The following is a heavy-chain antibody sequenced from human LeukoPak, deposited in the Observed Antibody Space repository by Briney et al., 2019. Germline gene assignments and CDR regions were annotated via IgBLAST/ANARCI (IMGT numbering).Heavy chain of an antibody. CDR3: GGGYYYGSEY. CDR2: IYYSGNT. CDR1: GDSISSSNSY. V-gene: IGHV4-39*07. Sequence: SETLSLTCTVSGDSISSSNSYWGWIRQPPGKGLEWIGSIYYSGNTYYNASLKSRVTISVDTSKNQFSLRLSSVTAADTAVYYCGGGYYYGSEYWGQGTLVTVSS. J-gene: IGHJ4*02. D-gene: IGHD3-10*01.